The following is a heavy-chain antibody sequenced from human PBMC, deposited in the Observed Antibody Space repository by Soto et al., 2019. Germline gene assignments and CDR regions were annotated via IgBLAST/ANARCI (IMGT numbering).Heavy chain of an antibody. CDR3: AAPAWEAAAGTLDY. Sequence: TGGSLRLSCAASGFTFSSYSMNWVRQAPGKGLEWVSYISSSSTIYYADSVKGRFTISRDNAKNSLYLQMNSLRSEDTAVYYCAAPAWEAAAGTLDYWGQGTLVTVSS. CDR2: ISSSSTI. CDR1: GFTFSSYS. D-gene: IGHD6-13*01. V-gene: IGHV3-48*01. J-gene: IGHJ4*02.